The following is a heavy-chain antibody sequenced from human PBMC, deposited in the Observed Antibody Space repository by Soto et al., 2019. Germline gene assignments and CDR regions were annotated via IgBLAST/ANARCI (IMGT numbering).Heavy chain of an antibody. D-gene: IGHD3-16*01. CDR3: AKCNICEGGLRLGELDAFDI. J-gene: IGHJ3*02. CDR2: ISGSGGST. Sequence: GGSLRLSCAASGFTFSSYAMSWVRQAPGKGLEWVSAISGSGGSTYYADSVKGRFTISRDNSKNTLYLQMNSLRAEDKAVYYCAKCNICEGGLRLGELDAFDIWGQGTMVTVSS. V-gene: IGHV3-23*01. CDR1: GFTFSSYA.